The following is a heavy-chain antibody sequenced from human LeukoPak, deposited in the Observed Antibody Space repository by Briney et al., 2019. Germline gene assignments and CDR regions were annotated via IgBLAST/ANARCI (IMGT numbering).Heavy chain of an antibody. CDR1: GFTFSSYG. CDR3: ASGYSGYGGLLY. V-gene: IGHV3-53*01. D-gene: IGHD5-12*01. J-gene: IGHJ4*02. CDR2: IYSGGST. Sequence: GGSLRLSCAASGFTFSSYGMSWVRQAPGKGLEWVSVIYSGGSTYYADSVKGRFTISRDNSKNTLYLQMNSLRAEDTAVYYCASGYSGYGGLLYWGQGTLVTVSS.